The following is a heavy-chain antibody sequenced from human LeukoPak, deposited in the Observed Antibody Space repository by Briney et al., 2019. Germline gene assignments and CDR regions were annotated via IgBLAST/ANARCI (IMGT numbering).Heavy chain of an antibody. CDR1: GYTFTSYA. V-gene: IGHV1-3*01. CDR3: ARALRSSSSLYFDY. J-gene: IGHJ4*02. D-gene: IGHD6-6*01. Sequence: ASVTVSCTASGYTFTSYAVHWVRQAPGQRLEWMGWINAGNGNTKYSQKFQGRVTITRDTSASTAYMELSSLRSEDTAVYYCARALRSSSSLYFDYWGQGTLVTVSS. CDR2: INAGNGNT.